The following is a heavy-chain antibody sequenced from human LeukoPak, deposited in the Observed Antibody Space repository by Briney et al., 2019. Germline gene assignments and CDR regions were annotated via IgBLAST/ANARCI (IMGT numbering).Heavy chain of an antibody. Sequence: PGGSLRLSCAASGLTFSSYAMSWVRQAPGQGLEWVSTITSSGASTDYADSVKGRFTISRDNSKNMLYLQMNSLRVEDTAVYYCAKGGPVVASAFDYWGRGTLVTVSS. V-gene: IGHV3-23*01. CDR1: GLTFSSYA. CDR3: AKGGPVVASAFDY. J-gene: IGHJ4*02. CDR2: ITSSGAST. D-gene: IGHD2-15*01.